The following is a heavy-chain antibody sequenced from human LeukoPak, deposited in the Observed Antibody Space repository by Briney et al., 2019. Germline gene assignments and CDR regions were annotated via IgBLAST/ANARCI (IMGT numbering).Heavy chain of an antibody. Sequence: SETLSLTCTVAGGSISSYYWSWVRQPPGKGLEWVGYIYYSGSTNYNPSLKSRVTISVDTSKNQFSLKLSSVTAADTAVYYCARATYSSSFYRYWGQGTLVTVSS. CDR3: ARATYSSSFYRY. D-gene: IGHD6-13*01. CDR1: GGSISSYY. CDR2: IYYSGST. V-gene: IGHV4-59*01. J-gene: IGHJ4*02.